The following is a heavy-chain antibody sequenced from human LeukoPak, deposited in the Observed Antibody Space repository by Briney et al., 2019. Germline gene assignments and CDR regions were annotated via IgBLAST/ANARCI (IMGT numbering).Heavy chain of an antibody. CDR1: GYTFTGYY. J-gene: IGHJ4*02. V-gene: IGHV1-2*02. Sequence: ASVKVSCKASGYTFTGYYMHWVRQGPGQGLEWMGWINPKSGVTNYAQEFQGRVSMTRDTSISTAYMELTRPRSDDTAVYYCARGSVVVVAATHYFDYWGQGALVTVSS. CDR2: INPKSGVT. CDR3: ARGSVVVVAATHYFDY. D-gene: IGHD2-15*01.